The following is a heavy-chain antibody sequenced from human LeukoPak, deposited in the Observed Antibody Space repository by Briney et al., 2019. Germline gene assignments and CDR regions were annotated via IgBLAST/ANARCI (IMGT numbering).Heavy chain of an antibody. CDR1: GGTFSSYA. CDR3: AKEVSRVTTFYFDY. CDR2: IIPIFGTA. V-gene: IGHV1-69*13. J-gene: IGHJ4*02. Sequence: SVKVSCKASGGTFSSYAISWVRQAPGQGLEWMGGIIPIFGTANYAQKFQGRVTITADESTSTAYMELSSLRAEDTAVYYCAKEVSRVTTFYFDYWGQGTLVTVSS. D-gene: IGHD4-17*01.